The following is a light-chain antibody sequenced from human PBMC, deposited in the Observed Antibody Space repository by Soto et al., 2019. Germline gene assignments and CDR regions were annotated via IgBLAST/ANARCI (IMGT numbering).Light chain of an antibody. J-gene: IGKJ1*01. CDR2: KAS. CDR3: QQYSTYPWT. Sequence: DIQMTQSPSTLSASVGDRVTITCRASQSISSLLAWYQQKPGKAPKHLIYKASSLESGVPSGFSGSGSGTEFTLTISSLQPDDFATYYCQQYSTYPWTFGQGTKVEIK. V-gene: IGKV1-5*03. CDR1: QSISSL.